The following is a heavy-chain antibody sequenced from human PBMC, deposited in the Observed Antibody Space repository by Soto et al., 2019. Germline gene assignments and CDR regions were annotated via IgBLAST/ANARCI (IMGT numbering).Heavy chain of an antibody. V-gene: IGHV4-34*01. CDR1: GGSFSGYY. D-gene: IGHD3-22*01. J-gene: IGHJ4*02. Sequence: SETLSLTCAVYGGSFSGYYWSWIRQPPGKGLEWIGEINHSGSTNYNPSLKSRVTISADTSKNQFSLKLSSVTAADTAVYYCARAYYDSSGYVDYWGQGTLVTVSS. CDR3: ARAYYDSSGYVDY. CDR2: INHSGST.